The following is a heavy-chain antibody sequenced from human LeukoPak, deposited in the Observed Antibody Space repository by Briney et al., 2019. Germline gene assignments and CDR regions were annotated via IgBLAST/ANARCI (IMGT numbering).Heavy chain of an antibody. D-gene: IGHD6-13*01. CDR3: AKDITSGIAATGYYFDY. CDR1: GFTFSDNS. V-gene: IGHV3-48*04. Sequence: GGSLRLSCAASGFTFSDNSMNWVRQAPGKGLEWLSYINSVSSTMYYADSVKGRFTISRDNAKNSLYLQMNSLRAEDTALYYCAKDITSGIAATGYYFDYWGQGTLVTVSS. CDR2: INSVSSTM. J-gene: IGHJ4*02.